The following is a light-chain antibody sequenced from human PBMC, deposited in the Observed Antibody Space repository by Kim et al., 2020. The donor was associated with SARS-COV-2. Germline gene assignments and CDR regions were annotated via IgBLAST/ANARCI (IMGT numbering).Light chain of an antibody. CDR3: QQYGSSLFT. CDR1: QSVGSSY. V-gene: IGKV3-20*01. Sequence: PAEGSAPSCRASQSVGSSYLAWYQQKPGQAPRLLIYGASSRATGIPDRFSGSGSGTDFTLTISRLEPEDFAVYYCQQYGSSLFTFGPGTKVDIK. CDR2: GAS. J-gene: IGKJ3*01.